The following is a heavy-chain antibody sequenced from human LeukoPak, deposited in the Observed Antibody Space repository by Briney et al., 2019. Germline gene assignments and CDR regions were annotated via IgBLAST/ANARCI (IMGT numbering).Heavy chain of an antibody. CDR1: GFTFSGSA. J-gene: IGHJ4*02. D-gene: IGHD3-9*01. V-gene: IGHV3-73*01. CDR3: TRHGDILTGYYFDY. Sequence: GGSLRLSCAASGFTFSGSAMRWVRQASGKGLEWVGRIRSKANSYATAYAASVKGRFTISRDDSKNTAYLQMNSLKTEDTAVYYCTRHGDILTGYYFDYWGQGTLVTVSS. CDR2: IRSKANSYAT.